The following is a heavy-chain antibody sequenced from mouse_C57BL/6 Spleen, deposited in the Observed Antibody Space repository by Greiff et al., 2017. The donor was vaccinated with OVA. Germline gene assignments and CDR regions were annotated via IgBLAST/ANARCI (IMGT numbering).Heavy chain of an antibody. Sequence: QVQLQQSGAELMKPGASVKLSCKATGYTFTGYWIEWVKQRPGHGLEWIGEILPGSGSTNYNEKFKGKATFTADTSSNTAYMQLSSLTTEDSSIYYCARTPPAYYSPYYAMDYWGQGTSVTVSS. V-gene: IGHV1-9*01. CDR2: ILPGSGST. CDR3: ARTPPAYYSPYYAMDY. D-gene: IGHD2-12*01. J-gene: IGHJ4*01. CDR1: GYTFTGYW.